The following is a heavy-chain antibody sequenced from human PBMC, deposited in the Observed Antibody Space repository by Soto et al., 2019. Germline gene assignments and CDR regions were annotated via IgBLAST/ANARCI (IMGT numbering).Heavy chain of an antibody. J-gene: IGHJ6*02. CDR1: GGSISSYY. V-gene: IGHV4-59*01. CDR2: IYYVGHT. Sequence: SETLSLTGTVSGGSISSYYWLWIRQPPGQGLEWIGYIYYVGHTNYNPFLKSRLTKAVDTSKNRFSLRLSSGTAAETAVYNSARSPQYSSPWNDYYGVDVWGQGTTVTVSS. CDR3: ARSPQYSSPWNDYYGVDV. D-gene: IGHD6-19*01.